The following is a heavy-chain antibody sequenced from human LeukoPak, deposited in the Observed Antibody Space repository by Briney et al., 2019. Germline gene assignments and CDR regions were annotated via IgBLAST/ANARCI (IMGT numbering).Heavy chain of an antibody. V-gene: IGHV1-2*02. J-gene: IGHJ3*02. CDR3: ATTLHIVVVTWHAFDI. Sequence: ASVTVSCKASGYTFTTYYMHWVRQAPGQGLEWMGWINPNSGGTNYAPKFQGRATMTRDTSITTAYMELSRLTSDDTTIYYCATTLHIVVVTWHAFDIWGQGTMVTVSS. CDR2: INPNSGGT. CDR1: GYTFTTYY. D-gene: IGHD2-21*02.